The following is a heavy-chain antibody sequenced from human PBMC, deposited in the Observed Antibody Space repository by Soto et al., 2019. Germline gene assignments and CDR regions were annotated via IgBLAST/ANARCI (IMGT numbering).Heavy chain of an antibody. CDR3: ATGGIHGIVVVTAIYY. D-gene: IGHD2-21*02. Sequence: ASVKVSCKVSGYTLTELSMHWVRQAPGKGLEWMGGFDPEDGETIYAQKFQGRVTMTEDTSTDTAYMELSSLRSEDTAVYYCATGGIHGIVVVTAIYYWGQGTLVTVSS. J-gene: IGHJ4*02. V-gene: IGHV1-24*01. CDR2: FDPEDGET. CDR1: GYTLTELS.